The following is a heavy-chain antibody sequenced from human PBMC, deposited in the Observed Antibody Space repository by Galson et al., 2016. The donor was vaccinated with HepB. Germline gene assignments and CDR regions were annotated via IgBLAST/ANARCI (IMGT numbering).Heavy chain of an antibody. CDR1: GGSISSDSYH. V-gene: IGHV4-61*02. CDR2: ISTRGSN. D-gene: IGHD6-19*01. J-gene: IGHJ2*01. CDR3: ARDPAAQVGGNYRYFDL. Sequence: TLSLTCTVSGGSISSDSYHWSWIRQPAGKTLEWIGRISTRGSNNYNPSLKSRVTILVDTSKSQFSLELSSVTAADTAVYYCARDPAAQVGGNYRYFDLWGRGTLVTVSS.